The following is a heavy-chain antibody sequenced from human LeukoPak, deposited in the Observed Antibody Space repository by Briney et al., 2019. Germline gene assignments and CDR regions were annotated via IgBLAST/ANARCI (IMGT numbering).Heavy chain of an antibody. CDR3: AKDVGGATPYDY. J-gene: IGHJ4*02. CDR2: INGSGGST. CDR1: GFTFSSYA. Sequence: SGGSLRLSCAASGFTFSSYAMSWVRQAPGKGLEWVSAINGSGGSTYYADSVKGRFTISRDNSKNTLYLQMNSLRAEDTAEYCCAKDVGGATPYDYWGQGTLVTVSS. V-gene: IGHV3-23*01. D-gene: IGHD1-26*01.